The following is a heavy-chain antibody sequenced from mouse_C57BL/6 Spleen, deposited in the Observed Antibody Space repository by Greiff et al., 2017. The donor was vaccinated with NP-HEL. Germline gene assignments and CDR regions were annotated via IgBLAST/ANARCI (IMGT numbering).Heavy chain of an antibody. J-gene: IGHJ3*01. CDR2: IYPRSGNT. CDR1: GYTFTSYG. Sequence: VQLQESGAELARPGASVKLSCKASGYTFTSYGISWVKQRTGQGLEWIGEIYPRSGNTYYNEKFKGKATLTADKSSSTAYMELRSLTSEDSAVYFCARGADGFAYWGQGTLVTVSA. V-gene: IGHV1-81*01. CDR3: ARGADGFAY.